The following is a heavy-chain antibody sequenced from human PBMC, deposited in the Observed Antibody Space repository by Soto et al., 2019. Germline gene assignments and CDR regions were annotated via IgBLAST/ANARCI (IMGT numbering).Heavy chain of an antibody. CDR1: GGSISSGSDY. CDR3: QRVPGGGYLDS. D-gene: IGHD5-18*01. J-gene: IGHJ4*02. V-gene: IGHV4-39*02. Sequence: PSETLSLTCRVSGGSISSGSDYWGWIRQPPGEGLEWIGIISYSGVTYYNASLKSRVTISVDTSDNHFFLKLSSATAADTAVYYCQRVPGGGYLDSWGQGTQVTVSS. CDR2: ISYSGVT.